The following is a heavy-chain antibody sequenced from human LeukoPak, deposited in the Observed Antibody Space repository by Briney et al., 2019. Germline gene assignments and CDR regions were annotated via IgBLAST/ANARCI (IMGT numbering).Heavy chain of an antibody. D-gene: IGHD3-22*01. CDR2: IYYSGST. J-gene: IGHJ4*02. CDR1: GGSISSYY. CDR3: ARSPPYYYDSSGYYLDY. V-gene: IGHV4-59*08. Sequence: SETLSLTCTVSGGSISSYYWSWIRQPPGKGLEWIGYIYYSGSTNYNPSLKSRVTISVDTSKNQFSLKLSSVTAADTAVYYCARSPPYYYDSSGYYLDYRGQGTLVTVSS.